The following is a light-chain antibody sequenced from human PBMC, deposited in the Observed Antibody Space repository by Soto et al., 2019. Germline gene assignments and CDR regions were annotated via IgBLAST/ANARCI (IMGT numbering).Light chain of an antibody. V-gene: IGLV2-23*02. CDR3: CSYAGSNTFV. CDR2: EVT. CDR1: SSDVGSYNL. Sequence: QSALTQPASVTGSPGQSITISCTGTSSDVGSYNLVSWYQQHPGKAPKLMIYEVTKRPSGVSNRFSGSKSGNTASLTISGLQAEDEADYSCCSYAGSNTFVFGTGTNLTVL. J-gene: IGLJ1*01.